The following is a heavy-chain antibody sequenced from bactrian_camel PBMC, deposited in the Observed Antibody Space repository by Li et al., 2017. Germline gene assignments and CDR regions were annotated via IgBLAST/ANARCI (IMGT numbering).Heavy chain of an antibody. Sequence: HVQLVESGGGSVQTGGSLRLSCTAFGFAIDDSDVAWYRQALGNECELVSSSSVDGTAYYADSVKGRFTISRDNAKNTLYLQMNSLKTEDTAVYYCARGSQWGQGTQVTVS. CDR1: GFAIDDSD. V-gene: IGHV3S63*01. CDR2: SSVDGTA. CDR3: ARGSQ. J-gene: IGHJ4*01. D-gene: IGHD5*01.